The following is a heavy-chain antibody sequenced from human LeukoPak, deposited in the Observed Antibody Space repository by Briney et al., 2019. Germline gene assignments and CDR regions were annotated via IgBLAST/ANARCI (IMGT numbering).Heavy chain of an antibody. CDR3: ARGSSGWYEGYYFDY. V-gene: IGHV3-48*03. J-gene: IGHJ4*02. CDR2: ISSSGSTI. CDR1: GFTFSSYE. D-gene: IGHD6-19*01. Sequence: GGSLRLSCAASGFTFSSYEMNWVRQAPGKGLEWVSYISSSGSTIYYADSVKGRFTISRDNAKNSLYLQMNSLRAEDTAVYYCARGSSGWYEGYYFDYWGQGTLVTVSS.